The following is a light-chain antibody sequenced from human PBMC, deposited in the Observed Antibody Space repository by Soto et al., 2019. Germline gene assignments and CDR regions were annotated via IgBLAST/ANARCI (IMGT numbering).Light chain of an antibody. Sequence: QSALTQPASVSGSPGQSITISCTGTSSDVGGYNYVSWYQQHPGKAPKLMIYDVSNRPSGVSNRFSGSKSGNTASLTISGLQAEYEADYYCSSYTSSSTPYVCGTGTKLTVL. CDR3: SSYTSSSTPYV. J-gene: IGLJ1*01. CDR2: DVS. CDR1: SSDVGGYNY. V-gene: IGLV2-14*01.